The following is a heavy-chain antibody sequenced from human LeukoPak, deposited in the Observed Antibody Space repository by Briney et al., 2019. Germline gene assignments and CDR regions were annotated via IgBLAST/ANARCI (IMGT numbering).Heavy chain of an antibody. CDR1: GGTFSSYA. CDR3: ARGPYGGTYYFHY. Sequence: GASVKVSCKASGGTFSSYAITWVRQAPGQGLECVGRIVPFRDIINYPQKFRGRVTVTADKSTTTAYLVVSSLTSDDTAVYYCARGPYGGTYYFHYWGQGTLVTVSS. CDR2: IVPFRDII. J-gene: IGHJ4*02. D-gene: IGHD1-26*01. V-gene: IGHV1-69*04.